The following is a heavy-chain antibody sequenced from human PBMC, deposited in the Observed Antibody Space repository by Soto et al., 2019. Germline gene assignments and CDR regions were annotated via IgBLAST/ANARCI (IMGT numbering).Heavy chain of an antibody. D-gene: IGHD1-7*01. V-gene: IGHV6-1*01. CDR1: GDSVSSNSAA. Sequence: SQTLSLTCAISGDSVSSNSAAWNWIRQSPSRGLEWLGRTYYRSKWYNDYAVSVKSRITINPDTSKNQFSLQLNSVTPEDTAVYYCARDPLLTGTRGWDYYFGMDVWGQGTTVTVYS. CDR3: ARDPLLTGTRGWDYYFGMDV. J-gene: IGHJ6*02. CDR2: TYYRSKWYN.